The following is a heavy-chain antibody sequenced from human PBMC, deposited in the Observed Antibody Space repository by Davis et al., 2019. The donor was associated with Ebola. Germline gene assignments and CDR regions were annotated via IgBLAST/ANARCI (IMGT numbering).Heavy chain of an antibody. V-gene: IGHV4-59*08. Sequence: MPSETLSLTCTVSGGSISSYYWSWIRQPPGKGLEWIGYIYYSGSTNYNPSLKSRVTISVDTSKNQFSLKLSSVTAADTAVYYCARTQYRFLEWLLPFDYWGQGTLVTVSS. CDR2: IYYSGST. CDR3: ARTQYRFLEWLLPFDY. CDR1: GGSISSYY. D-gene: IGHD3-3*01. J-gene: IGHJ4*02.